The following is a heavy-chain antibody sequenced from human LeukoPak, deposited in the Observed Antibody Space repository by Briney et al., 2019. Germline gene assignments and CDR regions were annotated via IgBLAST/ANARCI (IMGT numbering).Heavy chain of an antibody. V-gene: IGHV3-7*01. CDR1: EFTFNTYW. Sequence: PGGSLRLSCAASEFTFNTYWMTWVRQAPGKGLEWVANIKEDGSEKYYVDSVKGRFTISRDNAKNSLYLQMNSLRAEDTAVYYCGRGAYRGYGYARPADYWGQGTLVTVSS. J-gene: IGHJ4*02. CDR2: IKEDGSEK. CDR3: GRGAYRGYGYARPADY. D-gene: IGHD5-12*01.